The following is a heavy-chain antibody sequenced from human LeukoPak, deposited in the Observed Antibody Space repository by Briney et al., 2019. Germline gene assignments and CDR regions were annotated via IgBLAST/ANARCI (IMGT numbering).Heavy chain of an antibody. V-gene: IGHV1-46*01. CDR1: GYTFIHYY. Sequence: ASVKVSCKTSGYTFIHYYMHWVRQTSGEGFEWMGIVDPSGDIATYAQKFQGRVTLTTDTSTSTFYMELSSLRSEDTAIYYCARDSFGVRGFDHWGQGTPVTVSS. CDR2: VDPSGDIA. D-gene: IGHD3-10*01. J-gene: IGHJ4*02. CDR3: ARDSFGVRGFDH.